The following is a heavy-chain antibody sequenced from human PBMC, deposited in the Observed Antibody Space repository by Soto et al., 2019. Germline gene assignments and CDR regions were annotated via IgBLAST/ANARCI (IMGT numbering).Heavy chain of an antibody. CDR1: GYKFIDYW. V-gene: IGHV5-51*01. D-gene: IGHD3-16*01. CDR2: IYPGDFDI. CDR3: ASCFGGEDYDRRSWYSGY. J-gene: IGHJ4*02. Sequence: GESLKISCKASGYKFIDYWIGWVRQVPGKGLEWMGSIYPGDFDIKYGPSFQGQVTISADKSITTVYLHWSGLQASDTGIYYCASCFGGEDYDRRSWYSGYWGQGTQVTVSS.